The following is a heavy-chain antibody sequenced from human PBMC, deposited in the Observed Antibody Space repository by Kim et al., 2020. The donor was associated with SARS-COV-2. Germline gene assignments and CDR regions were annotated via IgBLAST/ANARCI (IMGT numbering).Heavy chain of an antibody. CDR1: GGSISSGGYY. D-gene: IGHD3-22*01. CDR3: ARVSSSGYLPYYFDY. J-gene: IGHJ4*02. CDR2: IYYSGST. Sequence: SETLSLTCTVSGGSISSGGYYWSWIRQHPGKGLEWIGYIYYSGSTYYNPSLKSRVTISVDTSKNQFSLKLSSVTAADTAVYYCARVSSSGYLPYYFDYWGQGTLVTVSS. V-gene: IGHV4-31*03.